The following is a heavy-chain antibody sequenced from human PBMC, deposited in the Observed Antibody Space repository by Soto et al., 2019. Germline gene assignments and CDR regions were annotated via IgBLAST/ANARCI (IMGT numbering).Heavy chain of an antibody. D-gene: IGHD2-2*01. CDR1: GASISSGNYY. CDR2: IYYSGST. Sequence: SETLSLTCTVSGASISSGNYYWSWIRQPPXKGLEWIGYIYYSGSTYHNSSLKSRVTISVDTSKNQFSLKLSSVTAADTAVYYCARRYCTSTSRYFYFDYWGQGALVTVSS. J-gene: IGHJ4*02. V-gene: IGHV4-30-4*01. CDR3: ARRYCTSTSRYFYFDY.